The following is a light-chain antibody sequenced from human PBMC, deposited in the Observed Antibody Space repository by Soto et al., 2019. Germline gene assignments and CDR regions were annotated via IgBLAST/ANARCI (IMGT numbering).Light chain of an antibody. CDR3: QQYDGYSRT. V-gene: IGKV1-16*01. CDR1: QDIAAY. CDR2: AAS. Sequence: EIQVTQSPSSVSASVVARVTITCRASQDIAAYLAWYQHKPGRAPELLIHAASSLESGVPSRFSGSGSGTEFTLTISGLQPDDFATYYCQQYDGYSRTFGQGTKVDIK. J-gene: IGKJ1*01.